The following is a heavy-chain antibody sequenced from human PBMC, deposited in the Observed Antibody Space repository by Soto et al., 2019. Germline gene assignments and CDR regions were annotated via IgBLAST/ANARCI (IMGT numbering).Heavy chain of an antibody. J-gene: IGHJ4*02. CDR2: ISYDGSNK. Sequence: GGSLRLSCVASGFTFSSQGMHWVRQAPGKGLEWVAVISYDGSNKYYADSVKGRFTISRDNSKNTLYLQMNSLRAEDTAVYYCAKDLYSGSSHPDYWGQGTLVTVSS. CDR1: GFTFSSQG. V-gene: IGHV3-30*18. CDR3: AKDLYSGSSHPDY. D-gene: IGHD1-26*01.